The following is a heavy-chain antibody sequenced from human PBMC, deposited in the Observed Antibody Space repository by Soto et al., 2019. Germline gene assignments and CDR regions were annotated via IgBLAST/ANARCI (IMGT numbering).Heavy chain of an antibody. V-gene: IGHV4-39*01. D-gene: IGHD2-2*02. J-gene: IGHJ6*02. CDR3: AKTPLSHCSSTSCYKEYYYYGMDV. CDR1: GGSISSSSYY. CDR2: IYYSGST. Sequence: XGTLSLTCTVSGGSISSSSYYWGWIREPPGKGLEWIGSIYYSGSTYYNPSLKSRVTISVDTSKNQFSLKLSSVTAADTAVYYCAKTPLSHCSSTSCYKEYYYYGMDVWGQGTTVTVSS.